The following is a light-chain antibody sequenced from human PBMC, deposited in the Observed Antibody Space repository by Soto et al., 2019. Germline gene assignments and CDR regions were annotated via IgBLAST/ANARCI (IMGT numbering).Light chain of an antibody. CDR2: GAS. CDR3: QHYDHLPPFT. Sequence: DIQMTQSPSSLSASVGDRVTITCQASQDIRKYLNWYQQKPGRAPKLLIYGASNLATGVTSRYSGSGYGTAFTFTISSLQHEDIATSYGQHYDHLPPFTFGPGNKVAIK. J-gene: IGKJ3*01. CDR1: QDIRKY. V-gene: IGKV1-33*01.